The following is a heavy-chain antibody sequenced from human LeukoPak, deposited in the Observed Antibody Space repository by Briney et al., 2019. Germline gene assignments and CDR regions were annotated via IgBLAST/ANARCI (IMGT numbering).Heavy chain of an antibody. CDR1: GGSISSGGYS. V-gene: IGHV4-30-2*01. J-gene: IGHJ6*02. CDR2: IYHSGST. D-gene: IGHD2-2*01. CDR3: ARGVPAAYYYYYGMDV. Sequence: SETLSLTCAVSGGSISSGGYSWCWIRQPPGKGLEWIGYIYHSGSTYYNPSLKSRVTISVDRSKNQFSLKLSSVTAADTAVYYCARGVPAAYYYYYGMDVWGQGTTVTVSS.